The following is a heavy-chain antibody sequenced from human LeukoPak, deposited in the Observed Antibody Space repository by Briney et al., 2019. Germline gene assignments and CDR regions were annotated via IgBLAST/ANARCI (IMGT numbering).Heavy chain of an antibody. CDR3: ARRSSSWKNWSDP. D-gene: IGHD6-13*01. V-gene: IGHV4-59*01. J-gene: IGHJ5*02. CDR2: IYYSGTT. Sequence: NSSETLSLTCTVSGGSIDSNSWTWIRQPPGKGLEWIGYIYYSGTTNYNPSLKSRVTMSVDMSKNQFSLKLSSVTAADTAVYYCARRSSSWKNWSDPWGQGTLVTVSS. CDR1: GGSIDSNS.